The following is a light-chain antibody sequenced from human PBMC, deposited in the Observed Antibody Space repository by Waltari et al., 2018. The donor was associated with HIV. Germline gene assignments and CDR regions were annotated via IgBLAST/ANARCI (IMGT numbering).Light chain of an antibody. J-gene: IGKJ2*01. CDR1: QSVLYSSSNKNS. CDR2: WAS. Sequence: DIVMTQSPDSLTVSLGARATINCKSSQSVLYSSSNKNSLAWYQQKPGQPPKLLIYWASTREPGVPDRFSGSGSGTVFTLTISSLQAEDVAVYYCQQYYNTPYTFGQGTKLEIK. CDR3: QQYYNTPYT. V-gene: IGKV4-1*01.